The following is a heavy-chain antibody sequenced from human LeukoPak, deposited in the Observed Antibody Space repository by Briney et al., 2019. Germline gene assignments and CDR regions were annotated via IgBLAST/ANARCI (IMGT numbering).Heavy chain of an antibody. V-gene: IGHV1-18*04. CDR2: ISAYNGNT. J-gene: IGHJ5*02. CDR1: GYTFTSYG. CDR3: ARDLPRYYYGSGSYVDWFDP. Sequence: ASVKVSFKASGYTFTSYGISWVRQAPGQGLEWMGWISAYNGNTNYAQKLQGRVTMTTDTSTSTAYMELRGLRSDDTAVYYCARDLPRYYYGSGSYVDWFDPWGQGTLVTVSS. D-gene: IGHD3-10*01.